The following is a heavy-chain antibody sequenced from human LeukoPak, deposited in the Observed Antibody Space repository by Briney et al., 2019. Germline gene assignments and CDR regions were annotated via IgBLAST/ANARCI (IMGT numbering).Heavy chain of an antibody. D-gene: IGHD3-10*01. CDR1: GFTFSSYS. CDR3: ARDKWFGETDY. CDR2: ISSSSSYI. Sequence: PGGSLRLSCAVSGFTFSSYSMTRVRQAPGKGLEWVSSISSSSSYIYYADSVKGRFTISRDNAKNSLFLQMNSLRAEDTAVYYCARDKWFGETDYWGQGTLVTVSS. V-gene: IGHV3-21*01. J-gene: IGHJ4*02.